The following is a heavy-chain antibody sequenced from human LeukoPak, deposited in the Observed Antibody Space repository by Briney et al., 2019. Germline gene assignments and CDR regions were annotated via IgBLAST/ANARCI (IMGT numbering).Heavy chain of an antibody. CDR2: IYYRPST. V-gene: IGHV4-39*07. D-gene: IGHD1-14*01. CDR3: ARGRDWNHQGYFDY. CDR1: GDSVGSSKYF. J-gene: IGHJ4*02. Sequence: SETLSLTCSVSGDSVGSSKYFWGWIRQPPGKGLEWIGSIYYRPSTFYNASLRSRVTIYLDTSKNQFSLILNSVTAADTATYYCARGRDWNHQGYFDYWGPGSQVTVSS.